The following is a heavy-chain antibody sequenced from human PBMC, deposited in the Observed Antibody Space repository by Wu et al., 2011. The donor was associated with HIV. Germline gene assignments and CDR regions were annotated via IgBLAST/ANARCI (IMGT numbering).Heavy chain of an antibody. Sequence: QVQLVQSGAEVKKPGSSVKVSCKASGGTFSSYAISWVRQAPGQGLEWMGGIIPIFGTANYAQKFQGRVTITTDESTSTAYMELSSLRSEDTAVYYCARELAYTYYYDSSGYYWGRGLDYWGQGTLVTVSS. V-gene: IGHV1-69*05. CDR2: IIPIFGTA. CDR3: ARELAYTYYYDSSGYYWGRGLDY. J-gene: IGHJ4*02. D-gene: IGHD3-22*01. CDR1: GGTFSSYA.